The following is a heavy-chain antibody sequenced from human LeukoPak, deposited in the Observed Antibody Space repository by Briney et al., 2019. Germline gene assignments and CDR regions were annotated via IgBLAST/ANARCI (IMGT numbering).Heavy chain of an antibody. CDR3: ARVWGGYDSSGYRNDAFDI. CDR1: GYTFTSYY. CDR2: INPSGGST. J-gene: IGHJ3*02. Sequence: ASVKVSCKASGYTFTSYYMHWVRQAPGQGLEWMGIINPSGGSTSYAQKLQGRVTMTRDTSTSTVYMELSSPRSEDTAVYYCARVWGGYDSSGYRNDAFDIWGQGTMVTVSS. V-gene: IGHV1-46*01. D-gene: IGHD3-22*01.